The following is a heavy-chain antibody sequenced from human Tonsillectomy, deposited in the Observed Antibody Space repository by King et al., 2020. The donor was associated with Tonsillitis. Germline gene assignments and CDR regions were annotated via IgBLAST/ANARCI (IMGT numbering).Heavy chain of an antibody. J-gene: IGHJ3*02. CDR1: GGSISSGGYS. D-gene: IGHD2-15*01. V-gene: IGHV4-30-2*01. Sequence: LQLQESGSGLVKPSQTLSLTFAVSGGSISSGGYSWSWIRQPPGKGLEWVGYIYHSGSTYYNPSLKSRVTLSVDRSKNQFSLKLSSVTAADTAVYYCARAGTYCSGGSCYSGAFDIWGQGTMVTVSS. CDR2: IYHSGST. CDR3: ARAGTYCSGGSCYSGAFDI.